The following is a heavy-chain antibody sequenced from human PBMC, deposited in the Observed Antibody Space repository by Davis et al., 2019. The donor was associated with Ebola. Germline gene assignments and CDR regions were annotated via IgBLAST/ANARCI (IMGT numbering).Heavy chain of an antibody. J-gene: IGHJ4*02. CDR3: ARDGPLGNV. D-gene: IGHD1-1*01. CDR2: ISNDGAIK. CDR1: GFTFRNDW. V-gene: IGHV3-74*01. Sequence: GESLKISCAGSGFTFRNDWMHWVRQAPGKGLVWVSRISNDGAIKNYVDSVKGRFTVSRDNAKNTLYLEVNSLRVEDTGVYYCARDGPLGNVWGQGTLVTVSA.